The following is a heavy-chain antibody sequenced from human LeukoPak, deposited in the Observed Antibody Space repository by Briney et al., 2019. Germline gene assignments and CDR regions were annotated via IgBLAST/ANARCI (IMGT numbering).Heavy chain of an antibody. J-gene: IGHJ4*02. V-gene: IGHV3-23*01. CDR3: ANLLSRDGYNFGY. CDR1: GFSFSSYA. CDR2: ISGSGGST. Sequence: PGGSLRLSCAASGFSFSSYAMSWVRQAPGKGLERVSAISGSGGSTYYADSVKGRFTISRDNSKNTLYLQMNSLRAEDTAVYYCANLLSRDGYNFGYWGQGTLVTVSS. D-gene: IGHD5-24*01.